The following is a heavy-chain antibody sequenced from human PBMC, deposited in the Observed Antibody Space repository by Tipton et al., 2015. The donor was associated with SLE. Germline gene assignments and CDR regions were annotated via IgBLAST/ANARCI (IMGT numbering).Heavy chain of an antibody. CDR2: IKQDGSEK. Sequence: SLRLSCEASGFPFSNYWMTWVRQAPGKGLEWVASIKQDGSEKYYVDSMKGRFTISRDNAKNSLYLQMNNLRAEDTAVYYCARAYSYTWPFDFWGQGSLVTVSS. D-gene: IGHD2-2*02. CDR1: GFPFSNYW. CDR3: ARAYSYTWPFDF. J-gene: IGHJ4*02. V-gene: IGHV3-7*01.